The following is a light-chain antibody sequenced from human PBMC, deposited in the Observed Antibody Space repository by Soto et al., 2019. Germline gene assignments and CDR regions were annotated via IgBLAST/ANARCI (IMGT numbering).Light chain of an antibody. CDR2: EVT. Sequence: QSALTQPASVSGSPGQSITISCTGTSGDIGGYNYVSWYQQHPGKAPRVMIFEVTKRPSGISNRFSGSKSGSTASLTISGLQAEDEADYFCFSYAGSSIWVFGGGTKLTVL. J-gene: IGLJ3*02. V-gene: IGLV2-23*02. CDR1: SGDIGGYNY. CDR3: FSYAGSSIWV.